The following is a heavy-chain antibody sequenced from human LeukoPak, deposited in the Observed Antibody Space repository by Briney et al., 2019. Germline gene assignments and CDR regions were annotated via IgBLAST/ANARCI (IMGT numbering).Heavy chain of an antibody. V-gene: IGHV3-74*01. CDR2: ISTDGSFT. Sequence: GGSLRLSCAASGFTFSNYLMHWVRQTPGKGLVWISRISTDGSFTNYADSVKGRFTISRDNSKNTLYLQMNSLRAEDTAVYYCARDEGAPEWFDYWGQGTLVTVSS. J-gene: IGHJ4*02. CDR3: ARDEGAPEWFDY. D-gene: IGHD1-26*01. CDR1: GFTFSNYL.